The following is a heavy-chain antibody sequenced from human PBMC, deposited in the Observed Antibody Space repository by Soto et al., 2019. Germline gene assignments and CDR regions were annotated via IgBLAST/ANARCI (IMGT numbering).Heavy chain of an antibody. J-gene: IGHJ4*02. D-gene: IGHD6-6*01. CDR2: IYYTGST. V-gene: IGHV4-34*01. CDR3: ASLIAARPEY. Sequence: SETLSLTCAVYGGSFSGYYWSWIRQPPGKGLEWIGSIYYTGSTYYNPSLKSRVTISVDTSKNHFSLQLSSVTAADTAVYYCASLIAARPEYWGQGTLVTVSS. CDR1: GGSFSGYY.